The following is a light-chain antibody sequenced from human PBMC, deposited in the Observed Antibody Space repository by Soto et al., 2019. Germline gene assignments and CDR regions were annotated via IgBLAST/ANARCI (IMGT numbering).Light chain of an antibody. V-gene: IGLV2-14*03. Sequence: QSALSQPASVSGSPGQAITISCTGASSDVVGFHYVSWYQQHPGKAPKLIIYDVTNRPSGVSYRYSGSKSGNAAALTISGLQAEDEADYYCCSFTPTNTRVFGGGTKLTVL. CDR1: SSDVVGFHY. CDR2: DVT. J-gene: IGLJ2*01. CDR3: CSFTPTNTRV.